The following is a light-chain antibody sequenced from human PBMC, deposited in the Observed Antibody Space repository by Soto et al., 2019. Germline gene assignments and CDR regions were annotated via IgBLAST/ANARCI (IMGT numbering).Light chain of an antibody. CDR1: SSNIGSNT. CDR3: AAWDDSLTGVV. V-gene: IGLV1-44*01. J-gene: IGLJ2*01. CDR2: SNN. Sequence: QPVLTQPPSASGTPGQRVTISCSGSSSNIGSNTVNWYQQLPGTAPKVLIYSNNQRPSGVPDRFSGSKSGTSASLAISGLQSEDEADYYCAAWDDSLTGVVFGGGTKLTVL.